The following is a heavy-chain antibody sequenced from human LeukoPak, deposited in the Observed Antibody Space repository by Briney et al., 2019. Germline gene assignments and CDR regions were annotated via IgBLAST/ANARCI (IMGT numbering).Heavy chain of an antibody. D-gene: IGHD3-3*01. Sequence: SETLSLTCTVSGGSISSYYWSWIRQPPGKGLEWIGYIYYSGSTNYNTSLKSRVTISVDTSKNQFSLKLSSVTAADTAVYYCARGLTYDFWSGYYFDYWGQGTLVTVSS. CDR2: IYYSGST. V-gene: IGHV4-59*01. CDR3: ARGLTYDFWSGYYFDY. CDR1: GGSISSYY. J-gene: IGHJ4*02.